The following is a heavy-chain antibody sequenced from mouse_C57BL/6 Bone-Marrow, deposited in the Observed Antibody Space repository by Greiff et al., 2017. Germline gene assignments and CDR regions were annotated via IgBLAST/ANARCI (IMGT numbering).Heavy chain of an antibody. D-gene: IGHD3-1*01. J-gene: IGHJ3*01. CDR3: ARIGVPWFAY. V-gene: IGHV1-59*01. CDR2: IDPSDSYT. CDR1: GYTFTSYW. Sequence: VQLQQPGAELVRPGTSVKLSCKASGYTFTSYWMHWVKQRPGQGLEWIGVIDPSDSYTNYNQKFKGKATLTVDTSSSTAYMQLSSLTSEDSAVYYCARIGVPWFAYWGQGILVTVS.